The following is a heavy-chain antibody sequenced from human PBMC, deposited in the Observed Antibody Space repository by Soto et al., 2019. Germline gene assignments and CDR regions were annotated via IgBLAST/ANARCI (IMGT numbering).Heavy chain of an antibody. J-gene: IGHJ5*02. Sequence: QVQLVQSGAEVKKPGASVKVSCKASGYTFTSYGISWVRQAPGQGLEWMGWISAYNGNTNYAQKRQGRVTMTTDTSTSTAYMELRSLRSDDTAVYYCARCSARFLEWLFGDWFDPWGQGTLVTVSS. CDR2: ISAYNGNT. V-gene: IGHV1-18*01. D-gene: IGHD3-3*01. CDR1: GYTFTSYG. CDR3: ARCSARFLEWLFGDWFDP.